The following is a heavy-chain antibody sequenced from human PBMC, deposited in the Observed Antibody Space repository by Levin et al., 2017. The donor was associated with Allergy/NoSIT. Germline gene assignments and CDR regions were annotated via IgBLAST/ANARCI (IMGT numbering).Heavy chain of an antibody. J-gene: IGHJ4*02. V-gene: IGHV5-51*01. Sequence: GESLKISCQASGYSFTSFWFGWVRQRPGKGLEWMGLIFPSDSDTRVSPSFQGQIIMSVDKSISTAYLQWSSLMASDRALYYCAIRDSDGSNSFDYWGQGTLVTVSP. D-gene: IGHD2-21*01. CDR1: GYSFTSFW. CDR3: AIRDSDGSNSFDY. CDR2: IFPSDSDT.